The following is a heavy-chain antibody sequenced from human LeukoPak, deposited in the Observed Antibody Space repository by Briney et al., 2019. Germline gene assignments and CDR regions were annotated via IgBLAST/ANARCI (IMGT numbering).Heavy chain of an antibody. CDR3: ARHFRGVGAPRYYYYMDV. Sequence: SETLSLTCTVSGGSISSSSYYWGWIRQPPGKGLEWIGSIYYSGSTYYNPSLKSRVTISVDTSKNQFSLKLSSVTAADTAVYYCARHFRGVGAPRYYYYMDVWGKGTTVTVSS. J-gene: IGHJ6*03. CDR1: GGSISSSSYY. D-gene: IGHD1-26*01. V-gene: IGHV4-39*01. CDR2: IYYSGST.